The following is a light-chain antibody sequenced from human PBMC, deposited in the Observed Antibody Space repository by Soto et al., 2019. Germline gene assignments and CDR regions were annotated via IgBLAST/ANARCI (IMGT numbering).Light chain of an antibody. Sequence: VVTHSPGPLSLSPGERATLSCRASQSVRGTSLAWYQQKPGQAPRLLIYDASSRATGIPDRISGSGSGTDFTLTISRLEPEDFAVYYCQQYGSAPFTFGPGTKVDIK. CDR1: QSVRGTS. J-gene: IGKJ3*01. CDR2: DAS. CDR3: QQYGSAPFT. V-gene: IGKV3-20*01.